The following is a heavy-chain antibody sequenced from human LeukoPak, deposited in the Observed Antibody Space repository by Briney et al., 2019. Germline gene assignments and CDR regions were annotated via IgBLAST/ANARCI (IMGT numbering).Heavy chain of an antibody. V-gene: IGHV4-4*08. CDR1: GGSISSYY. J-gene: IGHJ4*02. Sequence: SETLSLTCTVSGGSISSYYWSWIRQPPGKGLEWIGRIYTSGSTNYNPSLKSRVTISVDTSKNQFSLKLSSVTAADTAVYYCARSARAYDFWSGYSPYDYWGQGTLVTVSS. D-gene: IGHD3-3*01. CDR3: ARSARAYDFWSGYSPYDY. CDR2: IYTSGST.